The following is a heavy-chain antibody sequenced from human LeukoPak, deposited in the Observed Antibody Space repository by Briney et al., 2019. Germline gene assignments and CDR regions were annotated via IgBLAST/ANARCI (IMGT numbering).Heavy chain of an antibody. V-gene: IGHV1-46*01. CDR3: ARGTTDAY. Sequence: ASVKVSCKASGYTFTSYYIDWVRQAPGQGLEWMGVINPSGGSTRYAQKFQGRVTMTGDPSTRTVYMGLSSLTSDDTAVYYCARGTTDAYWGQGTPVTVS. D-gene: IGHD1-1*01. CDR1: GYTFTSYY. J-gene: IGHJ4*02. CDR2: INPSGGST.